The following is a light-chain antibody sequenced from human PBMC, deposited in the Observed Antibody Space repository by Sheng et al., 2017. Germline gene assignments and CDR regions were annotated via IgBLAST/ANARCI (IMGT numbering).Light chain of an antibody. CDR1: RSVGSN. Sequence: VLTQSPATLSVSPGEAVTLSCRASRSVGSNLAWYQQKPGQAPRLLIYDASNRATGIPARFSGSGSGTDFTLTISSLEPEDFAVYYCQQRSKWPVTFGPGTKVDIK. CDR2: DAS. CDR3: QQRSKWPVT. J-gene: IGKJ3*01. V-gene: IGKV3-11*01.